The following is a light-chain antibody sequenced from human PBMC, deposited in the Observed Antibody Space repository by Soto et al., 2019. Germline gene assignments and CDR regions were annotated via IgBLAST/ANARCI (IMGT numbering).Light chain of an antibody. CDR2: DAS. J-gene: IGKJ1*01. CDR3: QQYGSSPRT. V-gene: IGKV3-20*01. CDR1: QSVSSGY. Sequence: EIVLTQSPGTLSLSPGERGTLSCRASQSVSSGYLAWYQQKPGQAPRLLIYDASSRANGIPDRFSGSGSGTDFTLTISRLEPEDFAVYYCQQYGSSPRTFGQGTKVDI.